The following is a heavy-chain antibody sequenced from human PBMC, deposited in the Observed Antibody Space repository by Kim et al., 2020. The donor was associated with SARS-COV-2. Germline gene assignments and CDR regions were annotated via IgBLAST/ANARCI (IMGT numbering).Heavy chain of an antibody. J-gene: IGHJ5*02. V-gene: IGHV3-9*01. D-gene: IGHD3-10*01. CDR2: ISWNSGSI. CDR3: AKDKAYYGSGVDPATFDP. CDR1: GFTFDDYA. Sequence: GGSLRLSCAASGFTFDDYAMHWVRQAPGKGLEWVSGISWNSGSIGYVDSVKGRFTISRDNAKNSLYLQMNSLRAEDTALYYCAKDKAYYGSGVDPATFDPWGQGTLVTVSS.